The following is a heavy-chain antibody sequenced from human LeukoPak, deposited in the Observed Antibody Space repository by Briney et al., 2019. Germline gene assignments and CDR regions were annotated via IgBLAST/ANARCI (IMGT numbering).Heavy chain of an antibody. J-gene: IGHJ6*02. CDR2: ISNKGSSSTT. D-gene: IGHD2-15*01. CDR1: GFIFSDYY. V-gene: IGHV3-11*04. CDR3: ARDRCSGGSCYHGMDV. Sequence: GGSLRLSCAASGFIFSDYYMGWVRQAPGKGLEWVSYISNKGSSSTTYYADSVKGRFTISRDNAKNSLYLQMNSLRAEDTAVYYCARDRCSGGSCYHGMDVWGQGTTVTVSS.